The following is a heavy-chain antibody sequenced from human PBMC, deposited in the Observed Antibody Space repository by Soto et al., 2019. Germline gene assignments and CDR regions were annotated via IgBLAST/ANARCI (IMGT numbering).Heavy chain of an antibody. D-gene: IGHD3-16*02. CDR2: INAGNGNT. J-gene: IGHJ6*03. Sequence: GASVKVSCKASGYTFTSYAMHWVRQAPGQRLEWMGWINAGNGNTKYSQKFQGRVTITRDTSASTAYMEPSSLRSEDTAVYYCARNDYIWGSYRRDYYYYYLDVWGKGTTVTVSS. V-gene: IGHV1-3*01. CDR1: GYTFTSYA. CDR3: ARNDYIWGSYRRDYYYYYLDV.